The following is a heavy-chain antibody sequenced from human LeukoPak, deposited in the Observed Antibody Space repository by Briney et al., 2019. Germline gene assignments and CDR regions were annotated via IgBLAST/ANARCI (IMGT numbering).Heavy chain of an antibody. J-gene: IGHJ4*02. CDR1: GVSISSSSYY. V-gene: IGHV4-39*01. Sequence: SETLSLTCTVSGVSISSSSYYWGWLRQPPGKGLEWIGSIYYSGSTYYNPSLKSRVTISVDTSKNQFSLKLSSVTAADTAVYYCASIYCSGGSCYGFDYWGQGTLVTVSS. CDR2: IYYSGST. CDR3: ASIYCSGGSCYGFDY. D-gene: IGHD2-15*01.